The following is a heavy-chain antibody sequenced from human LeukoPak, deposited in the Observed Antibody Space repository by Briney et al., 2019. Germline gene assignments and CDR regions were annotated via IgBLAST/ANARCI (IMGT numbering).Heavy chain of an antibody. J-gene: IGHJ4*02. V-gene: IGHV4-31*03. CDR2: IYYSGST. D-gene: IGHD6-19*01. CDR3: ARDKAVAGIWVFDY. Sequence: SETLSLTCTVSGGSISSGGYYWSWIRQHPGKGLEWIGYIYYSGSTYYNPSLKSRVTISVDTSKNQFSLKLSSVTAADTAVYYCARDKAVAGIWVFDYWGQGTLVTVSS. CDR1: GGSISSGGYY.